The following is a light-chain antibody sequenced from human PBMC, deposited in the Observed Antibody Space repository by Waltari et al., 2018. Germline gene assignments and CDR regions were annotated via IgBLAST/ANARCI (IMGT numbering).Light chain of an antibody. CDR3: QSYDSSLSAYVV. CDR2: GDY. Sequence: QSVLTQPPSVSGAPGQRVTISCTGSSSNIGAGYDVHWYQQLPGTAPKLLIYGDYNRSSGVPDRFSGSKSGTSASLAITGLQAEDEADYYCQSYDSSLSAYVVFGGGTKLTVL. J-gene: IGLJ2*01. CDR1: SSNIGAGYD. V-gene: IGLV1-40*01.